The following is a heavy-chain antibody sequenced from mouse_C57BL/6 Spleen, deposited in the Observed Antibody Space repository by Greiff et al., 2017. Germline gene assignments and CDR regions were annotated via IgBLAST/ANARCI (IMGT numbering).Heavy chain of an antibody. Sequence: VQLQQPGTELVKPGASVKLSCKASGYTFTSYWMHWVKQRPGQGLEWIGNINPSNGGTNYNEKFKSKATLTVDKSSSPAYMQLSSLTSEDSAVYYCARLTGTYWYFDVWGTGTTVTVSS. CDR2: INPSNGGT. D-gene: IGHD4-1*01. J-gene: IGHJ1*03. CDR1: GYTFTSYW. V-gene: IGHV1-53*01. CDR3: ARLTGTYWYFDV.